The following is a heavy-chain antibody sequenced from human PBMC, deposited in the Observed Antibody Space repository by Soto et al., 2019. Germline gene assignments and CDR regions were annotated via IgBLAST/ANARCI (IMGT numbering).Heavy chain of an antibody. Sequence: GGSLRLSCAASGFTFSSYGMHWVRQAPGKGLEWVAVISYDGSNKYYADSVKGRFTISRDNSKNTLYLQMNSLRAEDTAVYYCAKKVYGDYYFDYWGQGTLVTVSS. CDR2: ISYDGSNK. CDR1: GFTFSSYG. V-gene: IGHV3-30*18. J-gene: IGHJ4*02. D-gene: IGHD4-17*01. CDR3: AKKVYGDYYFDY.